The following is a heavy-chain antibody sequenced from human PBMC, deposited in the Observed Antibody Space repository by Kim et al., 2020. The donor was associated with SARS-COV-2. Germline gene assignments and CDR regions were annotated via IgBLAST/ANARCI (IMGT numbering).Heavy chain of an antibody. CDR2: IYYSGST. D-gene: IGHD3-3*02. J-gene: IGHJ6*02. CDR3: ARGRRISGMDV. Sequence: SETLSPTCTVSGGSISSYYWSWIRQPPGKGLEWIGYIYYSGSTNYNPSLKSRVTISVDTSKNQFSLKLSSVTAADTAVYYCARGRRISGMDVWGQGTTVTVSS. V-gene: IGHV4-59*13. CDR1: GGSISSYY.